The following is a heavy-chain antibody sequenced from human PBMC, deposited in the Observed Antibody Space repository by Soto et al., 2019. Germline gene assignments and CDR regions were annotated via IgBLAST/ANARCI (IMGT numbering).Heavy chain of an antibody. CDR1: GGFVSSGSYY. V-gene: IGHV4-34*01. J-gene: IGHJ3*02. Sequence: QVQLQQWGAGLLKPSETLSLTCAVYGGFVSSGSYYWSWIRQPPGKGLEGMGEMSHSGGTHFNPSLKSRITISVDTSKKQFSLKMASVTAADTALYYCARVERGTATTVVDAFDIWGPGTMVTVSS. CDR3: ARVERGTATTVVDAFDI. D-gene: IGHD1-1*01. CDR2: MSHSGGT.